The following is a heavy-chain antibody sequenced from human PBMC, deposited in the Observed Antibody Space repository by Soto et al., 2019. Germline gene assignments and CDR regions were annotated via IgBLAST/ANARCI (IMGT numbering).Heavy chain of an antibody. D-gene: IGHD4-4*01. V-gene: IGHV3-72*01. CDR3: ARVQVSFATVQGTCAFDV. J-gene: IGHJ3*01. CDR1: EFTFSDHY. Sequence: EVQLVEAGGGLVQPGGSLRLSCAASEFTFSDHYMDWVRQTPGEGLEWVGRIRKKANGYTKDYSASVKGRVTISSDDSMNSMYLVLNRLQLDDPSVYYCARVQVSFATVQGTCAFDVWCQGPMVTVSS. CDR2: IRKKANGYTK.